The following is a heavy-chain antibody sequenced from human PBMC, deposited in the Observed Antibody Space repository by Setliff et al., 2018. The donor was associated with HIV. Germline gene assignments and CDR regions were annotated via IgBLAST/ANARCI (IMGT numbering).Heavy chain of an antibody. J-gene: IGHJ4*02. V-gene: IGHV4-59*01. CDR2: IYYTGIT. Sequence: SETLSLTCTVSGDSISIYYWSWIRQPPGKGLEWIGYIYYTGITTYNPSLKSRVTISVDTSKNQFFLKLNSVTAADAAVYYCARQVGNKLLFDYWGQGTLVTVSS. D-gene: IGHD7-27*01. CDR1: GDSISIYY. CDR3: ARQVGNKLLFDY.